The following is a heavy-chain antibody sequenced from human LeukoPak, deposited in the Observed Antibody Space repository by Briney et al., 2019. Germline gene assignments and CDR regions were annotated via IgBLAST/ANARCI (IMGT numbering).Heavy chain of an antibody. CDR2: ISYDGSNK. Sequence: GGSLRLSCAASGFTFSSYGMHWVRQAPGKGLEWVAVISYDGSNKYYADSVKGRFTISRDNSKNTLYLQMNSLRAEDTAVYYCAKDIGGLRLGELSSSFDYWGQGTLVTVSS. CDR3: AKDIGGLRLGELSSSFDY. V-gene: IGHV3-30*18. D-gene: IGHD3-16*02. J-gene: IGHJ4*02. CDR1: GFTFSSYG.